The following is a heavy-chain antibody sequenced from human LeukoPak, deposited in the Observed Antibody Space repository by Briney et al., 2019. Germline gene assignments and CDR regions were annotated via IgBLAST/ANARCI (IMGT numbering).Heavy chain of an antibody. Sequence: AGGSLRLSCAASGFTFSSYAMSWVRQAPGKGLEWVSAISGSGGSTYYADSVKGRFTISRDNSKNTLYLQMNSLRAEDTAVYYCAKENQLSEYYYYYGMDVWGQGTTVTVSS. CDR1: GFTFSSYA. D-gene: IGHD2-2*01. V-gene: IGHV3-23*01. CDR3: AKENQLSEYYYYYGMDV. CDR2: ISGSGGST. J-gene: IGHJ6*02.